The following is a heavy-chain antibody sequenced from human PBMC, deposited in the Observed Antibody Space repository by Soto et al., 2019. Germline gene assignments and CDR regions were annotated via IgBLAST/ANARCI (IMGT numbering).Heavy chain of an antibody. CDR1: GYSFTSYW. CDR3: ARHFSFFDFYYYGMDV. V-gene: IGHV5-10-1*01. D-gene: IGHD3-3*02. CDR2: TDPSDSYT. Sequence: GESLKISCKGSGYSFTSYWISWVRQMHGKGLEWMGRTDPSDSYTNYSPSFQGHVTISADKSISTAYLQWSSLKASDTAMYYCARHFSFFDFYYYGMDVWGQGTTVTVSS. J-gene: IGHJ6*02.